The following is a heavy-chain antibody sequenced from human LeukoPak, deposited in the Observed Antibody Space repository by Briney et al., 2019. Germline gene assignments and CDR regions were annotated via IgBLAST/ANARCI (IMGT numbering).Heavy chain of an antibody. D-gene: IGHD6-13*01. CDR3: VKDGLVWYSSPCYFDY. CDR2: ISYDGSNK. Sequence: PGRSLRLSCAASGFTFSSYAMHWVRQAPGKGLEWVAVISYDGSNKYYADSVKGRFTVSRDNSKNTLYLQMNNLRAEDTAVYYCVKDGLVWYSSPCYFDYWGQGTLVTVSS. V-gene: IGHV3-30-3*01. CDR1: GFTFSSYA. J-gene: IGHJ4*02.